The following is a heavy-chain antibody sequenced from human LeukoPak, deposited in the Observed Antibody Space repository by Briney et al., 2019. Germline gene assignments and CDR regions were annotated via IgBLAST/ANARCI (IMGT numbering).Heavy chain of an antibody. J-gene: IGHJ3*02. V-gene: IGHV4-30-2*01. CDR3: ARGSGYCSGGSCYFDAFDI. D-gene: IGHD2-15*01. CDR2: IYHSGST. CDR1: GGSISSGGYS. Sequence: SETLSLTCAVSGGSISSGGYSWSWIRQPPGKGLEWIGYIYHSGSTYYNPSLKSRVTISVDRSKNQFSLKLSSVAAADTAVYYCARGSGYCSGGSCYFDAFDIWGQGTMVTVSS.